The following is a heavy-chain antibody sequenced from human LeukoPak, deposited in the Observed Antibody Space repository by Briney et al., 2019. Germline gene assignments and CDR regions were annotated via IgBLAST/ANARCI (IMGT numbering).Heavy chain of an antibody. Sequence: GESLRLSCAASGFTFSDYYMSWIRQAPGKGLEWVSYISSGGSTIDYADSVKGRFTISRDNAKNSLYLQMNSLRAEDTAVYYCARDRASRYGMDVWGQGTTVTVSS. D-gene: IGHD3-10*01. J-gene: IGHJ6*02. CDR2: ISSGGSTI. V-gene: IGHV3-11*01. CDR3: ARDRASRYGMDV. CDR1: GFTFSDYY.